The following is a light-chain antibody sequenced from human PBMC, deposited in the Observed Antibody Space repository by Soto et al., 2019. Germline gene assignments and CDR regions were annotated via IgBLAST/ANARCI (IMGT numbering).Light chain of an antibody. J-gene: IGKJ2*01. V-gene: IGKV1-8*01. CDR2: AAS. Sequence: AIRMTQSPSSFSASTGDRVTITCRASQGISSYLAWYQQKPGKAPKLLIYAASTLQSGVPSRFSGSGSGTDFTLTISSLEPEDFAIYYCQQRSGWYTFGQGTKLEIK. CDR3: QQRSGWYT. CDR1: QGISSY.